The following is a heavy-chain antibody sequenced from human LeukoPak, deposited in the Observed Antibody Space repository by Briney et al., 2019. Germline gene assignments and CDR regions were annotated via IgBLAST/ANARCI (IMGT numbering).Heavy chain of an antibody. V-gene: IGHV4-34*01. CDR2: INHSGSA. D-gene: IGHD3-22*01. CDR1: GGSSSGYY. Sequence: SETLSLTCAVYGGSSSGYYWSWIRQPPGKGLEWIGEINHSGSANYNPSLKSRVTISVDTSKNQFSLKLSSVTAADTAVYYCARVRYYYDSSGYYSDAFDIWGQGTMVTVSS. J-gene: IGHJ3*02. CDR3: ARVRYYYDSSGYYSDAFDI.